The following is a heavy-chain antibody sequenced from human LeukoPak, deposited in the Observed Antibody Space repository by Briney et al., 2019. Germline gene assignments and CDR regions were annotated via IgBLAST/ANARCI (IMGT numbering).Heavy chain of an antibody. CDR2: ISASGGST. CDR1: GFTFSSYA. V-gene: IGHV3-23*01. Sequence: GGSLRLSCSASGFTFSSYAMSWVRQAPGEGLEWVSGISASGGSTDYADSVKGRFTISRDNSKNTLYLQMNSLRAEDTAVYYCAKPCSGGSCYWNYWGQGTLVTVSS. J-gene: IGHJ4*02. CDR3: AKPCSGGSCYWNY. D-gene: IGHD2-15*01.